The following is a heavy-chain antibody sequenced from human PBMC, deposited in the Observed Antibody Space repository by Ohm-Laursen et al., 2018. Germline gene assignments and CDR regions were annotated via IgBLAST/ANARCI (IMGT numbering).Heavy chain of an antibody. CDR2: IYHSGTT. D-gene: IGHD4-17*01. CDR3: ARVMRMLGDYVKYFDH. V-gene: IGHV4-38-2*01. CDR1: GYSISSGYY. Sequence: GTLSLTCAVSGYSISSGYYWCWIRQPPGKGLEWIGTIYHSGTTYYNPPLKSRVTISVDTSKNQFSLNLRSVTAADTALYYCARVMRMLGDYVKYFDHWGQGTLVTVSS. J-gene: IGHJ4*02.